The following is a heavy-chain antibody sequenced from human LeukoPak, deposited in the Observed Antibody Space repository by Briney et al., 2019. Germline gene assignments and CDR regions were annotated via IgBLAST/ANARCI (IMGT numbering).Heavy chain of an antibody. CDR2: ISDTGKTT. J-gene: IGHJ5*02. CDR1: GFAFSNHA. V-gene: IGHV3-23*01. Sequence: GESLQISCEASGFAFSNHAMTWVRQAPGEGLQWVSTISDTGKTTFYRDSVRGRFTISRDISNNTLYLQMDGLRADDTAVYYCARGGAYDYGVLDAWGQGTLVTVSS. D-gene: IGHD4/OR15-4a*01. CDR3: ARGGAYDYGVLDA.